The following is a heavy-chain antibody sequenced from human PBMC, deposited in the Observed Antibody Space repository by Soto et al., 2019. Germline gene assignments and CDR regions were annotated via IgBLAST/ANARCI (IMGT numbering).Heavy chain of an antibody. CDR3: AITSVADASFDY. J-gene: IGHJ4*02. CDR2: ISYDGGET. V-gene: IGHV3-30*03. Sequence: GGSLRLSCSGSGFLFSNNGMHWVRQAPGKGLEWVAFISYDGGETFYADSVKGRFTISRDNSKSTLFLHMNSLKKEDTAVYYCAITSVADASFDYWGQGTLVTVSS. CDR1: GFLFSNNG. D-gene: IGHD5-12*01.